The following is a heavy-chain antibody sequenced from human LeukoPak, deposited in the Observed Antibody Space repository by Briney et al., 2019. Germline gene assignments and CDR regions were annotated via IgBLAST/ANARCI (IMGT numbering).Heavy chain of an antibody. CDR1: GGSISSYY. Sequence: SETLSLTCTVSGGSISSYYWSWIRQPAGKGLEWIGRIYTSGSTNYNPSLKSRVTMSVDTSKKQFSLKLSSVTAADTAVYYCARLKRGVGTYYYGVDVWGQGTTVTVSS. V-gene: IGHV4-4*07. J-gene: IGHJ6*02. CDR3: ARLKRGVGTYYYGVDV. CDR2: IYTSGST. D-gene: IGHD3-10*01.